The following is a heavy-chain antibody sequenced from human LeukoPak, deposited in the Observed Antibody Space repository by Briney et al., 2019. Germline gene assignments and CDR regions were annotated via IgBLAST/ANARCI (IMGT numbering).Heavy chain of an antibody. CDR1: GGSFSGYY. CDR3: ARLKREWLAIYYYYMDV. V-gene: IGHV4-34*01. CDR2: INHSGST. Sequence: SETLSLTCAVYGGSFSGYYWSWIRQPPGKGLEWIGEINHSGSTNYNPSLKSRVTISVDTSKNQFSLKLSSVTAADTAAYYCARLKREWLAIYYYYMDVWGKGTTVTISS. J-gene: IGHJ6*03. D-gene: IGHD6-19*01.